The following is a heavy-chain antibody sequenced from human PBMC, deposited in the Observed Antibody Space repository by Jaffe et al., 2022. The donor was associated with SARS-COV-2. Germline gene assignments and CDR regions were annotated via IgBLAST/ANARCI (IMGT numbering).Heavy chain of an antibody. V-gene: IGHV3-20*01. Sequence: EVQLVESGGGVVRPGGSLRLSCAASGFTFDDYGMSWVRQAPGKGLEWVSGINWNGGSTGYADSVKGRFTISRDNAKNSLYLQMNSLRAEDTALYHCARGDEGSIAVAGTDAFDIWGQGTMVTVSS. CDR2: INWNGGST. J-gene: IGHJ3*02. CDR1: GFTFDDYG. D-gene: IGHD6-19*01. CDR3: ARGDEGSIAVAGTDAFDI.